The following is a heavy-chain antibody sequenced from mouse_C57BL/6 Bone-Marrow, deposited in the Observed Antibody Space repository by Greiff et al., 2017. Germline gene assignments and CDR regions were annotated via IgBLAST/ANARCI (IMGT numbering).Heavy chain of an antibody. CDR3: TTWYGYGYFDV. CDR1: GFNIKDDY. J-gene: IGHJ1*03. Sequence: VQLQQSGAELVRPGASVKLSCTASGFNIKDDYMHWVKQRPEQGLEWIGWIDPENGDTEYASKFQGKATITADTSSNTAYLQLSSLTSEDTAVYYCTTWYGYGYFDVWGTGTTVTVSS. V-gene: IGHV14-4*01. CDR2: IDPENGDT. D-gene: IGHD2-10*02.